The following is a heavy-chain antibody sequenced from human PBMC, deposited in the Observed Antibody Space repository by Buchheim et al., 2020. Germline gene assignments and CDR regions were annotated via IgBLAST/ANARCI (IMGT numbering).Heavy chain of an antibody. V-gene: IGHV3-48*03. D-gene: IGHD3-10*01. CDR1: GFTFSSYE. CDR3: ARDRDLVRGVIKATFDS. Sequence: EVQLVESGGGLEQSGGSLRLSCAASGFTFSSYEMSWVRQAPGKGLEWVSYISSSGTTVYYADSVKGRFTISRDNAKNLLYLQMNSLRAEDTAVYYCARDRDLVRGVIKATFDSWGQGTL. J-gene: IGHJ4*02. CDR2: ISSSGTTV.